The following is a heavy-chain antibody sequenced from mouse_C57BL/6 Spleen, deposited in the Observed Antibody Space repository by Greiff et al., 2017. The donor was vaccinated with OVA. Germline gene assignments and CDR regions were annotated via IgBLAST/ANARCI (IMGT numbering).Heavy chain of an antibody. Sequence: QVQLQQSGAELVRPGASVTLSCKASGYTFTDYEMHWVKQTPVHGLEWIGAIDPETGGTAYNQKFKGKAILTADKSSSTAYMELRSLTSEDSAVYYCTRSPLITTPPGHVWGTGTTVTVSS. CDR1: GYTFTDYE. CDR3: TRSPLITTPPGHV. CDR2: IDPETGGT. J-gene: IGHJ1*03. V-gene: IGHV1-15*01. D-gene: IGHD1-1*01.